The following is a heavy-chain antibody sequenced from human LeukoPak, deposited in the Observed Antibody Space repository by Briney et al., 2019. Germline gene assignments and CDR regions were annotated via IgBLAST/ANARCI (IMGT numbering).Heavy chain of an antibody. CDR2: ISAYNGNT. V-gene: IGHV1-18*01. CDR3: ARDQARLGYYFDY. D-gene: IGHD6-25*01. J-gene: IGHJ4*02. Sequence: ASVKVSCKASGYTFTSYGISWVRQAPGQGLEWMGWISAYNGNTNYAQKLQGRVTMTRDTSTSTVYMELSSLRSEDTAVYYCARDQARLGYYFDYWGRGTLVTVSS. CDR1: GYTFTSYG.